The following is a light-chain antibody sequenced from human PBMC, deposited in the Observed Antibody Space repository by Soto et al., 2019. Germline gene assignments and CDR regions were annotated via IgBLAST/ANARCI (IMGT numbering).Light chain of an antibody. V-gene: IGKV1-39*01. CDR3: QQYNSYSRT. CDR1: QSISSY. Sequence: SQMTQSPSSLSASVGKRVTITCRTSQSISSYLNWYQQKPGKAPKLLIYAASSLQSGVPSRFSGSGSGTEFTLTISSLQPDDFATYYCQQYNSYSRTFGQGTKVDI. CDR2: AAS. J-gene: IGKJ1*01.